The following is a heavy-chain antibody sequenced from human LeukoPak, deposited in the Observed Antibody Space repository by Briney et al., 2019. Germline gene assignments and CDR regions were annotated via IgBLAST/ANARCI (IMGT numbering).Heavy chain of an antibody. J-gene: IGHJ4*02. CDR3: ARVRGRYFDY. Sequence: SETLSLTCTVSGGSISSGGYYWSWIRQHPGKGLEWIGYIYYSGSTYYNPSLKSRVTISVDTSKNQFSLKLSSVTAADTAVYYCARVRGRYFDYWGQGTLVTVSS. V-gene: IGHV4-31*03. CDR2: IYYSGST. CDR1: GGSISSGGYY.